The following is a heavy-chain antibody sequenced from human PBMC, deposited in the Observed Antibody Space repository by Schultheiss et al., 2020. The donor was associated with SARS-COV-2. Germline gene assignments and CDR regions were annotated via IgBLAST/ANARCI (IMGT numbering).Heavy chain of an antibody. Sequence: SETLSLTCTVSGGSISSYYWSWIRQPPGKGLEWIGYIYYSGSTNYNPSLKSRVTISVDTSKNQFSLKLSSVTAADTAVYYCATGTPKVGYFDYWGQGTLVTVSS. V-gene: IGHV4-59*01. D-gene: IGHD1-26*01. CDR2: IYYSGST. J-gene: IGHJ4*02. CDR3: ATGTPKVGYFDY. CDR1: GGSISSYY.